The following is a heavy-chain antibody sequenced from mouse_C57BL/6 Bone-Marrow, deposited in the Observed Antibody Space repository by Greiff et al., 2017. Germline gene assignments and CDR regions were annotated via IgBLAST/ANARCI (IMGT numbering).Heavy chain of an antibody. CDR3: ARDDYDGGY. D-gene: IGHD2-4*01. CDR2: IYPNSGST. Sequence: VQLQQPGAELVKPGASVKLSCKASGYTFTSYWMHWVKQRPGQGLEWIGMIYPNSGSTNYNEKFKSKATLTVDKSSSTAYMQLSSLTAKDSAVYYCARDDYDGGYWGQGTSVTVSS. CDR1: GYTFTSYW. V-gene: IGHV1-64*01. J-gene: IGHJ4*01.